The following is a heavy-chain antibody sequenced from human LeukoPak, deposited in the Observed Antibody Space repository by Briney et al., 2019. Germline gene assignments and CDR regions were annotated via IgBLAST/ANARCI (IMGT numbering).Heavy chain of an antibody. J-gene: IGHJ3*02. D-gene: IGHD3-10*01. V-gene: IGHV1-18*01. CDR3: ARCSPLWFGELREEAFDI. CDR1: GYTFTSYG. Sequence: ASVKVSCKASGYTFTSYGISWVRQAPGQGLEWMGWISAYNGNTNYAQKLQGRVTMTTDTSTSTAYMELRSLRSDDTAVYYCARCSPLWFGELREEAFDIWGQGAMVTVSS. CDR2: ISAYNGNT.